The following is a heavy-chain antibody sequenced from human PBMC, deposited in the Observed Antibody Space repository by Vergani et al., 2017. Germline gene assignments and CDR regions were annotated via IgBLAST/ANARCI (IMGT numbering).Heavy chain of an antibody. V-gene: IGHV3-33*01. CDR2: IWYDGSNK. CDR3: ARVSGSYYVY. CDR1: GFTFSSYG. J-gene: IGHJ4*02. D-gene: IGHD1-26*01. Sequence: QVQLVESGGGVVQPGRSLRLSCAASGFTFSSYGMHWVRQAPGKGLGWVAVIWYDGSNKYYADSVKGRFTISRDNSKNTLYLQMNSLRAEDTAVYYCARVSGSYYVYWGQGTLVTVSS.